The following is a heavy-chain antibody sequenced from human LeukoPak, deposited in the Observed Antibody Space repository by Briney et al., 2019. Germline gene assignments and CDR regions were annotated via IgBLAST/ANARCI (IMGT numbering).Heavy chain of an antibody. J-gene: IGHJ4*02. D-gene: IGHD3-3*01. V-gene: IGHV4-38-2*01. Sequence: PSETLSLTCAVSGYSISSGYYWGWIRQPPGKGLEWIGSIYHSGSTYYNPSLKSRVTISVDTSKNQFSLQLSSVTAADTAVYYCARLVRFLEWLPSWGQGTLVTVSS. CDR2: IYHSGST. CDR3: ARLVRFLEWLPS. CDR1: GYSISSGYY.